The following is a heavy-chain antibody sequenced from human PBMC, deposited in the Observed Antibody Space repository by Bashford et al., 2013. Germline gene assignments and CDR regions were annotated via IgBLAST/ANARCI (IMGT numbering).Heavy chain of an antibody. V-gene: IGHV3-30*04. CDR1: GFSFSGYA. J-gene: IGHJ4*02. CDR3: AKARGSSSWYQAPFDF. Sequence: GGSLRLSCAASGFSFSGYAMVWVRQAPGKGLEWVAVISHDGIPEDYADSVKGRFTISRDNSKNTLFLQMNTLRVEDTAVYYCAKARGSSSWYQAPFDFWGQGSLVTVSS. D-gene: IGHD6-13*01. CDR2: ISHDGIPE.